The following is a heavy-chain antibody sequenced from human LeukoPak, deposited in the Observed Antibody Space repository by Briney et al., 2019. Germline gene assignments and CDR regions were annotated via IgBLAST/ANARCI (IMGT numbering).Heavy chain of an antibody. Sequence: GASVKVSCKASGYTFTSYAMNWVRQAPGQGLEWMGWINTNTGNPTYAQGFTGRFVFSLDTSVSTAYLQISSLKAEDTAVYYCARVPHYRLVKGVYFDYWGQGTLVTVSS. CDR2: INTNTGNP. V-gene: IGHV7-4-1*02. CDR3: ARVPHYRLVKGVYFDY. J-gene: IGHJ4*02. D-gene: IGHD3-9*01. CDR1: GYTFTSYA.